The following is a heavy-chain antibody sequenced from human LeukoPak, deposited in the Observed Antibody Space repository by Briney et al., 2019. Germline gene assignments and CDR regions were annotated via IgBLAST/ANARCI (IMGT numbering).Heavy chain of an antibody. D-gene: IGHD1-1*01. CDR1: GYSISSGYY. CDR2: VYHSGSG. V-gene: IGHV4-38-2*02. Sequence: PSETLSLTCTVSGYSISSGYYWGWIRQSPGRGLEWIGSVYHSGSGYYNPSLKSRVTISVDTSKNQFSLKLSSVTAADTAVYYCARGYKTGTTPSYGYYFDYWGQGTLVTVSS. J-gene: IGHJ4*02. CDR3: ARGYKTGTTPSYGYYFDY.